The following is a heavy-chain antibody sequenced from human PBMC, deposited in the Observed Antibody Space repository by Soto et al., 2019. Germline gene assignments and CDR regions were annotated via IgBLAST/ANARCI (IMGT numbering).Heavy chain of an antibody. D-gene: IGHD1-26*01. CDR1: GFTFTNYW. V-gene: IGHV3-74*01. Sequence: EVQLVESGGGLVQPGGSLRLSCAASGFTFTNYWMHWVRQAPGKGLEWVSRINSDGTRTPYADSVKGRFTISRDNAKNTLYLQMNSLRAEDTAVYYCARVATGSYNWFDPWGQGTLVTVSS. CDR2: INSDGTRT. CDR3: ARVATGSYNWFDP. J-gene: IGHJ5*02.